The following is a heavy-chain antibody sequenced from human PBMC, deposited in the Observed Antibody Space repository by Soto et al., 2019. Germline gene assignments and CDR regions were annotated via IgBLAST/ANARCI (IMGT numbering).Heavy chain of an antibody. CDR2: ISYDGSNS. CDR3: AKGILSATIAPYAMDV. V-gene: IGHV3-30*18. Sequence: QVQLVESGGGVVQPGTSLRLSCAASGFPFSSYAMHWVRQPPGKGLDWVAVISYDGSNSYYPDSVKGRFTVSRDRSKNTLSLQMNSLRVEDTAVYYCAKGILSATIAPYAMDVWGHGTTVTASS. J-gene: IGHJ6*02. D-gene: IGHD2-21*01. CDR1: GFPFSSYA.